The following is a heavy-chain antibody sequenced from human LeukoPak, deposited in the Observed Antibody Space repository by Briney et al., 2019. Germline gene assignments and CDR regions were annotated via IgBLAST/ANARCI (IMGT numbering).Heavy chain of an antibody. CDR2: ISSSSSYI. V-gene: IGHV3-21*01. D-gene: IGHD4-17*01. Sequence: GGSLRLSCAASGFTFSSYRMNWVRQAPGKGLEWVSSISSSSSYIYYADSVKGRFTISRDNAKNSLYLQMNSLRAEDTAVYYCARGDFTVTTFDYWGQGTLVTVSS. J-gene: IGHJ4*02. CDR3: ARGDFTVTTFDY. CDR1: GFTFSSYR.